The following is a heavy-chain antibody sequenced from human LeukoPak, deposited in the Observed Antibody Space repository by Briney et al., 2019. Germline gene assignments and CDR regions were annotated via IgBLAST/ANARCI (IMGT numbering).Heavy chain of an antibody. CDR1: GYTFTGYY. V-gene: IGHV1-2*02. CDR2: INPNSGGT. D-gene: IGHD3-22*01. Sequence: ASVKVSCKASGYTFTGYYMHWVRQAPGQGLDWMGWINPNSGGTNYAQKFQGRVTMTRDTSISTAYMELSRLRSDDTAVYYCARDDKYYYDSSGLENAFDIWGQGTMVTVSS. J-gene: IGHJ3*02. CDR3: ARDDKYYYDSSGLENAFDI.